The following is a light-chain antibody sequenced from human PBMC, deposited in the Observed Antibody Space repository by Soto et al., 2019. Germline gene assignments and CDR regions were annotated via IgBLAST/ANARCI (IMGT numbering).Light chain of an antibody. V-gene: IGKV1-27*01. CDR1: QGIDTY. CDR2: AAS. J-gene: IGKJ3*01. Sequence: DIQMTQSPSSLSAAVRDRVTITCRASQGIDTYLAWYQQKPGKVPKLLIYAASTLQSGVPSRFSGSGSGTDFTLPISSLQPADVETYYCQKYSRAPFTFGPGTKVHI. CDR3: QKYSRAPFT.